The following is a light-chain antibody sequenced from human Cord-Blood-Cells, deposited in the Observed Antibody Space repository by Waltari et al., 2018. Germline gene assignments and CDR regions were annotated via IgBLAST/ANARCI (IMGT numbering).Light chain of an antibody. CDR3: CSYAGSSTWV. V-gene: IGLV2-23*01. Sequence: QSALTQPASVSGSPGQSLTISCTGTRRDVGSYHLVSWYQLHPGKAPERMIYAGSKRTSGVSNHFSGCKSGNTACLTISALQAEDEADYYCCSYAGSSTWVFGGGTKLTVL. CDR1: RRDVGSYHL. J-gene: IGLJ3*02. CDR2: AGS.